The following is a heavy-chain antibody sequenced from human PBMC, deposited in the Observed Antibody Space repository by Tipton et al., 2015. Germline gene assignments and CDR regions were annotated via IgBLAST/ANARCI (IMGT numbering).Heavy chain of an antibody. V-gene: IGHV1-18*04. Sequence: QSGAEVKKPGASVKVSCKASGYTFSDYYMHWVRQAPGQGLEWMGWISAYNGNTNYAQKFQGRVTMTTDTSTSTAYMELRSLRSDDTAVYFCARVQYLATIDYWGQGTLVTVSS. CDR1: GYTFSDYY. CDR2: ISAYNGNT. CDR3: ARVQYLATIDY. J-gene: IGHJ4*02. D-gene: IGHD5-12*01.